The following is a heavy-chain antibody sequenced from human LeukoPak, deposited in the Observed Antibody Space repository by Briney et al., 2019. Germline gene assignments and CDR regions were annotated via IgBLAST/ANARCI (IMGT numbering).Heavy chain of an antibody. CDR3: ATDDYGYWFDP. CDR1: GFPFRSYA. Sequence: GGPLSLFCGASGFPFRSYAMLWVRQAPGKGVEGVSSISVTGGITLYADSVKGRFLISRDNSKKTLYVQLNSLIAEDTAVYYCATDDYGYWFDPWGQGTRVTVSS. CDR2: ISVTGGIT. J-gene: IGHJ5*02. V-gene: IGHV3-23*01. D-gene: IGHD3-10*01.